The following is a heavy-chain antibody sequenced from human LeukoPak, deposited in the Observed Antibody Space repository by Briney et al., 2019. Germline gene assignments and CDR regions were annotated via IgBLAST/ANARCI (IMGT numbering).Heavy chain of an antibody. CDR1: GFIFSSYW. Sequence: PGGSLRLSCAASGFIFSSYWMHWVRQAPGKGLVWVSRINSDGSSTSYADSVKGRFTISRDNAKNTLYLQMNSLRAEDTAVYYCARVVSSGYCTGTVDPYYYYYGMDVWGQGTTVTVSS. D-gene: IGHD3-22*01. V-gene: IGHV3-74*01. CDR3: ARVVSSGYCTGTVDPYYYYYGMDV. J-gene: IGHJ6*02. CDR2: INSDGSST.